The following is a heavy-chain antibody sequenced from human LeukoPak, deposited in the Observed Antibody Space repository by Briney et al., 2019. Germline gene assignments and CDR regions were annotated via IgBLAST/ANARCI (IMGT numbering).Heavy chain of an antibody. CDR3: ARGGFRFFAH. D-gene: IGHD3-22*01. Sequence: GGSLRLSCAASGFTFSSYWMNWVRQAPGKGLEWVANINQDGTEKYYVDSVKGRFTISRDNAKSSLYLQMNSLRAEDTAVYYCARGGFRFFAHWGQGTLVTVSS. J-gene: IGHJ5*02. CDR1: GFTFSSYW. V-gene: IGHV3-7*04. CDR2: INQDGTEK.